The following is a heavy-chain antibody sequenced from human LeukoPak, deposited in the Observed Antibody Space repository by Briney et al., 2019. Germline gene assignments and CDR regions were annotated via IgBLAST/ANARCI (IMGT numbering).Heavy chain of an antibody. J-gene: IGHJ4*02. CDR1: GYTFTTYA. Sequence: ASVKVSCKASGYTFTTYAMHWVRQAPGQGLEWMGWINAGNGNTKYSQKFQGRVTITRDTSASIAYMELNNLRSEDTAVYYCASSRSGYGGNPFDYWGQGTLVTVSS. CDR2: INAGNGNT. V-gene: IGHV1-3*01. D-gene: IGHD4-23*01. CDR3: ASSRSGYGGNPFDY.